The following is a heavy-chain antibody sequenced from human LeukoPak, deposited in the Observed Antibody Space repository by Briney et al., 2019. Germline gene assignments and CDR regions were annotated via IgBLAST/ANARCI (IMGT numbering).Heavy chain of an antibody. D-gene: IGHD6-13*01. V-gene: IGHV1-69*05. CDR2: IIPIFGTA. CDR3: AADLGQLLSY. Sequence: GASVKVSCKASGGTFSSYAISWVRQAPGQGLEWMGGIIPIFGTANYAQKFQGRVTITTDESTSTAYMELSSLRSEDTAVYFCAADLGQLLSYWGQGTLVTVSS. CDR1: GGTFSSYA. J-gene: IGHJ4*02.